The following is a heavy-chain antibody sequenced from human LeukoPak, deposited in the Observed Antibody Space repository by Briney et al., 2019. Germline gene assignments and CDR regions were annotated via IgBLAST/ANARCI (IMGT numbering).Heavy chain of an antibody. D-gene: IGHD5-18*01. Sequence: ASVKVSCKASGYTFTSYAMNWVRQAPGQGLEWMGRIIPILGIANYAQKFQGRVTITADKSTSTAYMELSSLRSEDTAVYYCARAGYSYGRPLAFDYWGQGTLVTVSS. J-gene: IGHJ4*02. CDR1: GYTFTSYA. V-gene: IGHV1-69*04. CDR2: IIPILGIA. CDR3: ARAGYSYGRPLAFDY.